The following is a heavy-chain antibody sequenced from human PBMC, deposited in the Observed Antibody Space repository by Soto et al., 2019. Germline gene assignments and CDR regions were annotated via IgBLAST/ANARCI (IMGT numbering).Heavy chain of an antibody. CDR3: ARELYCGTPQCAFDI. D-gene: IGHD1-7*01. V-gene: IGHV5-51*01. CDR1: GYSFTNYW. CDR2: IYPGDSDT. Sequence: PGESLKISCKGSGYSFTNYWIGWVRQMPGKGLEWMGIIYPGDSDTRYSPSFHGHVTISADKSITTVYLRWSSLEASDTAMYYCARELYCGTPQCAFDIWGQGTVVTVSS. J-gene: IGHJ3*02.